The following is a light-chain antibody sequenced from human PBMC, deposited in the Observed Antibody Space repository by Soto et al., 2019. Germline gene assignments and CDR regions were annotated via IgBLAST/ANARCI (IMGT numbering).Light chain of an antibody. Sequence: QSVLTQPPSASGTPGQRVTISCSGSSSNIGSNFVYWYQHLPGTAPKLLIYTNNQRPPGVPDRFSGSKSGTSASLAISGLRSEDAADYYCASWDSSLSGHVFGTGTKVTVL. J-gene: IGLJ1*01. CDR3: ASWDSSLSGHV. CDR2: TNN. CDR1: SSNIGSNF. V-gene: IGLV1-47*02.